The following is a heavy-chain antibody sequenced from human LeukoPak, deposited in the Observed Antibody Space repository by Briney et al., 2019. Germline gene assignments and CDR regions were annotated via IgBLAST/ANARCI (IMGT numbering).Heavy chain of an antibody. D-gene: IGHD3-10*01. V-gene: IGHV3-23*01. J-gene: IGHJ3*02. CDR2: ITGSSGRK. Sequence: PGGSLRLSCAASGFTFSSYVMSWVRQAPGKGLEWVSAITGSSGRKYYADSVMGRFTISRDNSKNTLYLQMNSLRAEDTAVYYCATYYCGSGTHYLDAFDIWGQGTMVTVSS. CDR3: ATYYCGSGTHYLDAFDI. CDR1: GFTFSSYV.